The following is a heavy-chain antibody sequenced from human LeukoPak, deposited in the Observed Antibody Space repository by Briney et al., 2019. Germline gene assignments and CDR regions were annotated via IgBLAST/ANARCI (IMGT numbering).Heavy chain of an antibody. CDR3: AKGPRPGSSGYPNLDH. CDR2: IYLGSST. CDR1: GFTVSSNY. D-gene: IGHD3-22*01. J-gene: IGHJ4*02. V-gene: IGHV3-53*01. Sequence: GGSLRLSCAASGFTVSSNYMNWVRQAPGKELEGVSLIYLGSSTNNADSVKGRFTISRDNSKNTLYLQMNSLRVEDTAVYYCAKGPRPGSSGYPNLDHWGQGTLVTVSS.